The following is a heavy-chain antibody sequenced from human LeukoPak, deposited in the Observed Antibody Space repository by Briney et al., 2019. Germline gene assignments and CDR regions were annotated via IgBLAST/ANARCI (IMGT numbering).Heavy chain of an antibody. CDR2: IDDSGGST. J-gene: IGHJ4*02. Sequence: PGGSLRLSCSASGFTFSNYAMHWVRQAPGKGLEYVSAIDDSGGSTFYTDSVKGRFTISRDNSKNALYLQMNSLRAEDTAVYYCARDRGYTQDYWGQGTLVTVSS. D-gene: IGHD5-12*01. V-gene: IGHV3-64*04. CDR1: GFTFSNYA. CDR3: ARDRGYTQDY.